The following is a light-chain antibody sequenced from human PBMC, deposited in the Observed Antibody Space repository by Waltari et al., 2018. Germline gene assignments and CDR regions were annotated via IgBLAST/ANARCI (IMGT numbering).Light chain of an antibody. CDR1: SPNLGAGYD. CDR3: QSYDSSLSGVV. CDR2: GNS. Sequence: QSVLTQPPSVSGAPGQRVTISCPGSSPNLGAGYDVPWYQQLPGTAPKLLIYGNSNRPSGVPDRFSGSKSGTSASLAITGLQAEDEADYYCQSYDSSLSGVVFGGGTKLTVL. J-gene: IGLJ2*01. V-gene: IGLV1-40*01.